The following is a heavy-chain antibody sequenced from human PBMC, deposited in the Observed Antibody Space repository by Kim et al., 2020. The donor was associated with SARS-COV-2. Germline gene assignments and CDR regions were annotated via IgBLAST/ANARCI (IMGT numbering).Heavy chain of an antibody. V-gene: IGHV3-49*01. Sequence: TSSVQGRFTISRDDSKSIAYLQMNSLKAEDTAVYYCTRVGWLRSYYFDYWGQGTLVTVSS. D-gene: IGHD5-12*01. CDR3: TRVGWLRSYYFDY. J-gene: IGHJ4*02.